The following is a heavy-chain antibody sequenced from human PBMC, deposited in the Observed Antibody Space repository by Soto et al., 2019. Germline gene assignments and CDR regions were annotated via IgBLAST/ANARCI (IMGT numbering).Heavy chain of an antibody. Sequence: PGGSLRLSCAASGFTFSSYGMHWVRQAPGKGLEWVAIISYDGSNTYYAESVKGRFTISRDNSKNTLYLQMNSLRAEDTSVYYFAKEGGLSGSYYISSSYYFDYWGQGTLVTVSS. D-gene: IGHD1-26*01. CDR2: ISYDGSNT. J-gene: IGHJ4*02. CDR1: GFTFSSYG. CDR3: AKEGGLSGSYYISSSYYFDY. V-gene: IGHV3-30*18.